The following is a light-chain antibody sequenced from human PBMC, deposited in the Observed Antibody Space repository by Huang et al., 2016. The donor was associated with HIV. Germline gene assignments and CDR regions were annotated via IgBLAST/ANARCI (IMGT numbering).Light chain of an antibody. CDR1: ENIRKY. CDR3: QQSYNAPRT. Sequence: DIQMTQSPSSLSAFVGDKVTITCRASENIRKYLNWYQQKPGKAPNLLLYAASSSQSGVPSRFSGSGTGADFNLTINSLQPEDYATYFCQQSYNAPRTFGQGTKVEIK. V-gene: IGKV1-39*01. J-gene: IGKJ1*01. CDR2: AAS.